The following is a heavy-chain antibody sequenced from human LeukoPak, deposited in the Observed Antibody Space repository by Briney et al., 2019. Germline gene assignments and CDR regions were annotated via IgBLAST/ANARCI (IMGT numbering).Heavy chain of an antibody. CDR2: INPSGIST. CDR1: GYTFTNYY. D-gene: IGHD2-21*02. CDR3: ARSRVIRLVTARLPHDAFDI. V-gene: IGHV1-46*01. J-gene: IGHJ3*02. Sequence: GASVKVSCKASGYTFTNYYIHWVRQAPGQGLEWMGIINPSGISTSYAQKFQGRVTMTRDTSTSTVYMELSSLRSEDTAVYYCARSRVIRLVTARLPHDAFDIWGQGTMVTVSS.